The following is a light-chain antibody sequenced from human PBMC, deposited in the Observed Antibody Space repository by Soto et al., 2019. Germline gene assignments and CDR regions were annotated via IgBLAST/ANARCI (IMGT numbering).Light chain of an antibody. Sequence: QSALTQPASVSGSPGQSITISCTGTSSDVGSYNYVSWYQLHPGKAPKLMIYEVSNRPSGVSNRFSGSKSGNTASLTISGLQAEDEADYYCSSYVSSSTFVVFGGGTKLTVL. CDR3: SSYVSSSTFVV. J-gene: IGLJ2*01. CDR1: SSDVGSYNY. CDR2: EVS. V-gene: IGLV2-14*01.